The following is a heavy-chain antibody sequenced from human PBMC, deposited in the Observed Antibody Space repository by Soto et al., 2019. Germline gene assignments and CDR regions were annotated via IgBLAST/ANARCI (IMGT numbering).Heavy chain of an antibody. J-gene: IGHJ4*02. CDR3: ARDPGMAIVKD. V-gene: IGHV4-4*02. Sequence: QVQLQESGPGLVKPSGTLSLTCAVSGGSINSRDWWSWVRQPPGRGLEWIGEVHHDGNTNYNPSLKSRVTISVDKSKNQFSLRVNSVTAADTAVYYCARDPGMAIVKDWGQGTLVTVSS. CDR1: GGSINSRDW. CDR2: VHHDGNT. D-gene: IGHD5-12*01.